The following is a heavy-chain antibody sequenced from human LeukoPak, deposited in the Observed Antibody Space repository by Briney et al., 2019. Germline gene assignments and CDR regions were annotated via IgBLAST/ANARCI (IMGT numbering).Heavy chain of an antibody. CDR3: ARGGDSSGYYYFDY. Sequence: SETLSLTCTVSGGSISSYYWSWIRQPPGKGLEWIGYIYYSGSTNYNPSLKSRVTISVDRSKNQFSLKLSSVTAADTAVYYCARGGDSSGYYYFDYWGQGTLVTVSS. D-gene: IGHD3-22*01. V-gene: IGHV4-59*12. J-gene: IGHJ4*02. CDR2: IYYSGST. CDR1: GGSISSYY.